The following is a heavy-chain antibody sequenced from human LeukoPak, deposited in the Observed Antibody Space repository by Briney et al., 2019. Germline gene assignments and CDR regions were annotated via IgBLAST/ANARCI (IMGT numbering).Heavy chain of an antibody. CDR2: IYYSGST. CDR1: GGSISNYY. D-gene: IGHD6-6*01. Sequence: SETLSLTCTVSGGSISNYYWTWIRQPPGKGLEWIGYIYYSGSTNYNPSLKSRVTISIDTSKNQLSLKLSPVTAADTAVYYCARRKAVRPDYYFDYWGEGALVTVSS. V-gene: IGHV4-59*08. CDR3: ARRKAVRPDYYFDY. J-gene: IGHJ4*02.